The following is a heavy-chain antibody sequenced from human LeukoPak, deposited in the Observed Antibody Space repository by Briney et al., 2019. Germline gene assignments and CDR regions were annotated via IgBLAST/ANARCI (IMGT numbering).Heavy chain of an antibody. D-gene: IGHD4-17*01. V-gene: IGHV3-23*01. CDR3: ARPHDRDDYVFDY. Sequence: EGSLRLSCAASGFTFSSYAMSWVRQAPGKGLEWVSAISGSGGSTYYADSVKGRFTISRDNSKNTLYLQMNSLRAEDTAVYYCARPHDRDDYVFDYWGQGTLVTVSS. CDR1: GFTFSSYA. CDR2: ISGSGGST. J-gene: IGHJ4*02.